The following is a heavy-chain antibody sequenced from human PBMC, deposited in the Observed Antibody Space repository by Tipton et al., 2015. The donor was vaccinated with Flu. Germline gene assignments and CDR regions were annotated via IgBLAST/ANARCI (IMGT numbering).Heavy chain of an antibody. Sequence: LRLSCTVSGGSFSSGADYWSWIRQPAGKGLEWIGRIYTSGTTSYNPSLKSRVTISVDTSKTHFSLKLTSVTPAETAVYFCASRAGYTYGYDYCGQGTLVTVSS. J-gene: IGHJ4*02. CDR2: IYTSGTT. CDR1: GGSFSSGADY. CDR3: ASRAGYTYGYDY. V-gene: IGHV4-61*02. D-gene: IGHD5-18*01.